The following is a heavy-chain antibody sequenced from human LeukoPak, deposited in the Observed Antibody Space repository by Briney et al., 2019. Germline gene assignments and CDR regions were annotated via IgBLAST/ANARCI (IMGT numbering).Heavy chain of an antibody. Sequence: PSETLFLTCTVSGGSISSSSYYWGWIRQPPGKGLEWIGSIYYSGSTYYNPSLKSRVTISVDTSKNQFSLKLSSVTAADTAVYYCARHITTQWLVPRWNWFDPWGQGTLVTVSS. V-gene: IGHV4-39*01. CDR3: ARHITTQWLVPRWNWFDP. CDR1: GGSISSSSYY. CDR2: IYYSGST. D-gene: IGHD6-19*01. J-gene: IGHJ5*02.